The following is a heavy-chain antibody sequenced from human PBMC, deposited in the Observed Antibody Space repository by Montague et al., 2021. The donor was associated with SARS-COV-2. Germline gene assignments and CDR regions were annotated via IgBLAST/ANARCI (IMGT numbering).Heavy chain of an antibody. CDR1: DITFSKYS. CDR2: ISGDGRTI. Sequence: SLRLSCAASDITFSKYSMNWVRQAPGKGLEWISYISGDGRTIYYADSVRGRFTISRDNAVRSLYVEMTRLRDEDTATYYCATDLFAFRRSEGRDYWGQGTLVTVSS. CDR3: ATDLFAFRRSEGRDY. J-gene: IGHJ4*02. V-gene: IGHV3-48*02. D-gene: IGHD3-3*02.